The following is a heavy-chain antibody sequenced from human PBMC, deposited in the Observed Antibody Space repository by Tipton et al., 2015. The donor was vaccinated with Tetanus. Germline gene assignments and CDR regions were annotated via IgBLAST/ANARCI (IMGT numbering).Heavy chain of an antibody. CDR2: IYPGDSDA. D-gene: IGHD3-10*01. J-gene: IGHJ3*01. CDR1: GHNSRSYW. Sequence: QLVQSGAEVKKPGQSLKISCKVSGHNSRSYWISWVRQMPGKGLEGMGIIYPGDSDATYSPSFQGQVTISADKSISTAYLQWSSLNASDTAIYYCARPLTSVAFGGFAFDVWGQGTLVTVSS. V-gene: IGHV5-51*01. CDR3: ARPLTSVAFGGFAFDV.